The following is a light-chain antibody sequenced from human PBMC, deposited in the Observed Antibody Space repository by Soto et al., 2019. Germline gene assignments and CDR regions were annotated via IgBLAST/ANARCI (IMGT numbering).Light chain of an antibody. CDR2: DVD. Sequence: QSALTQPASVSGSPGQSIAISCTGTSNDVVAYHFVSWFQQHPGKAPKLIIYDVDNRPSGVSDRFSASKSGNTASLTISGLQAEDEADYYCSSYVTDDTYVFGTGTKVTVL. CDR1: SNDVVAYHF. CDR3: SSYVTDDTYV. V-gene: IGLV2-14*03. J-gene: IGLJ1*01.